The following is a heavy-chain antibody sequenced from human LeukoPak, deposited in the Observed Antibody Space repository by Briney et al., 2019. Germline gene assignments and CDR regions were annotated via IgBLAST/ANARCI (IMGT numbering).Heavy chain of an antibody. Sequence: PSETLSLTCTVSGGSISSSSYYWGWIRQPPGKGLEWIGYIYYSGSTNYNPSLKSRVTISVDTSKNQFSLKLSSVTAADTAVYYCARGGHPHCSGGSCYRPPRWWGQGTLVTVSS. CDR1: GGSISSSSYY. J-gene: IGHJ4*02. CDR2: IYYSGST. CDR3: ARGGHPHCSGGSCYRPPRW. D-gene: IGHD2-15*01. V-gene: IGHV4-61*05.